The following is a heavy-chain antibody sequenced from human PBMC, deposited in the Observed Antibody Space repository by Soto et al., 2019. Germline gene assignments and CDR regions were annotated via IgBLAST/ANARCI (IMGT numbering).Heavy chain of an antibody. D-gene: IGHD1-26*01. J-gene: IGHJ4*02. V-gene: IGHV3-30*03. CDR2: ISYDGSNK. CDR3: ARSPYSVSYLAYFDY. CDR1: GFTFSSYG. Sequence: QVQLVESGGGVVQAGRSLRLSCAASGFTFSSYGMHWVRQAPGKGLEWVAVISYDGSNKHYADSVKGRFTISRDNPKNTLYLQMNSLRAEDTAVYYCARSPYSVSYLAYFDYWGQGTLVTVTS.